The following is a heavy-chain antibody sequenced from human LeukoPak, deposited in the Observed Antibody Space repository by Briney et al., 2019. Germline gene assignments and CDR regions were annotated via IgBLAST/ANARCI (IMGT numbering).Heavy chain of an antibody. D-gene: IGHD6-19*01. Sequence: GGTLRLSCAASGFTFSSYGMNWVRQVPGKGLEWVSGINWNGGSTGYADSVKGRFTISRDNAKNSLYLQMNSLRAEDTALYYCARDIVLIAVAVRGSFDIWGQGTMVTVSS. CDR2: INWNGGST. CDR1: GFTFSSYG. V-gene: IGHV3-20*04. J-gene: IGHJ3*02. CDR3: ARDIVLIAVAVRGSFDI.